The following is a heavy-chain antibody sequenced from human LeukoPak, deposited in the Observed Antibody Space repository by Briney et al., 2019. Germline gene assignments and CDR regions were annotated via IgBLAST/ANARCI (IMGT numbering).Heavy chain of an antibody. Sequence: GRSLRLSCAAPGFTFSRYAMHWVRQAPGKGLEWVALISYDANIGSNKYYADSVKGRFTISRDNSKNTLYLQMNSLRAEDTAVYYCAREVSPSLHYYDSSGYPDYWGQGTLVTVSS. CDR3: AREVSPSLHYYDSSGYPDY. CDR1: GFTFSRYA. D-gene: IGHD3-22*01. V-gene: IGHV3-30-3*01. J-gene: IGHJ4*02. CDR2: ISYDANIGSNK.